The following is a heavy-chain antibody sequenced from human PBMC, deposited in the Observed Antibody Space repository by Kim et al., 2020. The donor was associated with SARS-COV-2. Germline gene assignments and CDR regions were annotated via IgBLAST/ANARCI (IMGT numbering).Heavy chain of an antibody. Sequence: GGSLRLSCAASGFTFSSYSMNWVRQAPGKGLEWVSSISSSSSYIYYADSVKGRFTISRDNAKNSLYLQMNSLRAEDTAVYYCARGGQWELLVFDYWGQGTLVTVSS. CDR3: ARGGQWELLVFDY. V-gene: IGHV3-21*01. CDR2: ISSSSSYI. J-gene: IGHJ4*02. CDR1: GFTFSSYS. D-gene: IGHD1-26*01.